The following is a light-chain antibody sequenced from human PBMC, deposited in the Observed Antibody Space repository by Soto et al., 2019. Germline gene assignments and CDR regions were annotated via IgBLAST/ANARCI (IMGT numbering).Light chain of an antibody. V-gene: IGKV1-33*01. CDR1: QSISSY. J-gene: IGKJ4*01. Sequence: DIQMTQSPSSLSASVGDRVTITCRASQSISSYLNWYQQKPGKAPKLLIYDTSNMETGVPSRFNGSGSGTDFTFTISSLQPEDIATYYCQQYASLPLIFVGGTKVDIK. CDR2: DTS. CDR3: QQYASLPLI.